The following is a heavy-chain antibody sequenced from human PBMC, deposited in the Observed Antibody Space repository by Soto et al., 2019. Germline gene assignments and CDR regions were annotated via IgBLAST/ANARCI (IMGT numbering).Heavy chain of an antibody. CDR3: AIGENFGDGVFDV. Sequence: QVFLVQSGAEMKKAGASVKVSCKASGYTYTGYNLHWVRQAPGQGLQWVGWINLNSGGTNYAPEFQDWVTMTMDMSISTAYLELNRLRSDDTAKYYCAIGENFGDGVFDVWGQGTMVIVSS. J-gene: IGHJ3*01. CDR1: GYTYTGYN. V-gene: IGHV1-2*04. D-gene: IGHD3-10*01. CDR2: INLNSGGT.